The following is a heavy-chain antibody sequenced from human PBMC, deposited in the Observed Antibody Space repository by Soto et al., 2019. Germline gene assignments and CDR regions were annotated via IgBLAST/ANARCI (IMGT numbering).Heavy chain of an antibody. D-gene: IGHD6-13*01. V-gene: IGHV3-73*01. CDR2: IRSKANSYAT. J-gene: IGHJ4*02. Sequence: EVQLVESGGGLVQPGGSLKLSCAASGFTFSGSAMHWVRQASRKGLEWVGRIRSKANSYATAYAASVKGRFTISRDDSKNTAYLQMNSLKTEDTAVYYCTRLEYSSSWTFDYWGQGTLVTVSS. CDR1: GFTFSGSA. CDR3: TRLEYSSSWTFDY.